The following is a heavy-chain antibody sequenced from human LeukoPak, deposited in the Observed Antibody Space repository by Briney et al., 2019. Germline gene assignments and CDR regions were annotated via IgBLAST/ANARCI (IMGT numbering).Heavy chain of an antibody. CDR3: ARGPMSPGRRKFFDY. Sequence: PSETLSLTCAVYGGSFSGYYWSWIRQPPGKGLEWIGEINHSGSTNYNPSLKSRVTISVDTSKNQFSLKLSSVTAADTAVYYCARGPMSPGRRKFFDYWGQGTLVTVSS. J-gene: IGHJ4*02. D-gene: IGHD3-10*02. V-gene: IGHV4-34*01. CDR1: GGSFSGYY. CDR2: INHSGST.